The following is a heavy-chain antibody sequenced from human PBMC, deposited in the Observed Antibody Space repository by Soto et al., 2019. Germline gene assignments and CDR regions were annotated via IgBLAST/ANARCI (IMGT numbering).Heavy chain of an antibody. CDR1: GSPFNTMA. Sequence: EVQLLESGGGLVQPGGSLRLPCAASGSPFNTMALTWVRRAQGKGLEWVSAISGGGDTTSYADSVKGRFTVSRDGSKNTLYLQMSSLRAEDTALYYCAKGRGGSGSLTPRVDFWGQGTLVTVSS. CDR2: ISGGGDTT. D-gene: IGHD3-10*01. CDR3: AKGRGGSGSLTPRVDF. J-gene: IGHJ4*02. V-gene: IGHV3-23*01.